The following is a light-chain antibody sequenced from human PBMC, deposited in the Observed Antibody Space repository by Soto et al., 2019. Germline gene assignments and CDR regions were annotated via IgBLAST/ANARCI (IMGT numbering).Light chain of an antibody. CDR2: GAS. Sequence: DIQMTQSPSSLSASVGDRVTITCRASHTISTYLNWYQQIPGKAPKLLIYGASNLQNGVPSRFSGSGSGTYFTLTISSLQPEDFATYYCQKSSSIPYTFGQGTKLEIK. V-gene: IGKV1-39*01. CDR3: QKSSSIPYT. CDR1: HTISTY. J-gene: IGKJ2*01.